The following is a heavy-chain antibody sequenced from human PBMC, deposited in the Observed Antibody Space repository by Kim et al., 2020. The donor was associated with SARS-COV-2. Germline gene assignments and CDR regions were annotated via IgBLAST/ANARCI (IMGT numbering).Heavy chain of an antibody. D-gene: IGHD1-26*01. Sequence: GGSLRLSCAASGFTFSSYGMHWVRQAPGKGLEWVAVISYDGSNKYYVDSLKGRFTMSRDNSKNTLYLQMNSLRAEDTAVYYCARDPTGIVGATEDWYFDLWGRGSLVTVSS. CDR2: ISYDGSNK. V-gene: IGHV3-33*05. CDR3: ARDPTGIVGATEDWYFDL. J-gene: IGHJ2*01. CDR1: GFTFSSYG.